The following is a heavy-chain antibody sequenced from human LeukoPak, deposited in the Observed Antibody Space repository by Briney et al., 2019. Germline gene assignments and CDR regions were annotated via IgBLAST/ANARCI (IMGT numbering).Heavy chain of an antibody. CDR1: GGSFSGYY. D-gene: IGHD1-26*01. CDR2: INHSGST. CDR3: ARNHPIVGATFDY. V-gene: IGHV4-34*01. J-gene: IGHJ4*02. Sequence: SETLSLTCAVYGGSFSGYYWSWIRQPPGKGLEWIGEINHSGSTNYNPSLESRVTISVDTSKNQFSLKLSSVTAADTAVYYCARNHPIVGATFDYWGQGTLVTVSS.